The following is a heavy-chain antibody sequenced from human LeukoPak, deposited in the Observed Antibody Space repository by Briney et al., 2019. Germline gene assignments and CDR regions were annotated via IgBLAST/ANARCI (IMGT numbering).Heavy chain of an antibody. D-gene: IGHD3-22*01. CDR3: ARETFESSGHPIRYFYS. J-gene: IGHJ4*02. V-gene: IGHV3-21*01. CDR1: RFILSSYW. Sequence: GESLRLSCAASRFILSSYWRNWVRQAPGKGLEWVSSISSSSSYINYADSVKDRFTISRDNAKKRLYLQMNSLRAEQTTGQCCARETFESSGHPIRYFYSWGQGTLVSVSS. CDR2: ISSSSSYI.